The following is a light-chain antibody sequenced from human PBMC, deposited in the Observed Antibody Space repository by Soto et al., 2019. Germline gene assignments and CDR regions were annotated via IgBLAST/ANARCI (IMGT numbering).Light chain of an antibody. CDR1: QSVSNY. V-gene: IGKV1-39*01. Sequence: DIRMTQSPSSLSASVGDRFTITCLASQSVSNYLNWYQQKPGKAPKFLIYAASNLRSGGPSRFSGSGSGTDLTLTISGLQREDFATYFCQQSFSSSWTFGQGTKA. CDR2: AAS. J-gene: IGKJ1*01. CDR3: QQSFSSSWT.